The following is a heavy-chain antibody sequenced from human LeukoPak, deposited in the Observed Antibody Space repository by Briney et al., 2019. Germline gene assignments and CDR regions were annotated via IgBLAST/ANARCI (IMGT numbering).Heavy chain of an antibody. J-gene: IGHJ4*02. D-gene: IGHD1-26*01. Sequence: GRSLRLSCAASGFTFSNYGMHWVRQAPGKGLEWVAVIWYDGSNKYYADSVKGRFTISRDNSKNTLYVQMNSLRAEDTAVYYCARMTGGLWDYWGQGTLVTVSS. CDR3: ARMTGGLWDY. V-gene: IGHV3-33*01. CDR2: IWYDGSNK. CDR1: GFTFSNYG.